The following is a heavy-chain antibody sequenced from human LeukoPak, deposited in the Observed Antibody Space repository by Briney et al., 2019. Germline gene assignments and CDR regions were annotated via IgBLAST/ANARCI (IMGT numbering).Heavy chain of an antibody. J-gene: IGHJ4*02. V-gene: IGHV1-2*02. CDR3: ARESTAFDY. CDR2: LNPNSGGT. CDR1: GYTFTGYY. Sequence: ASVKVSCKASGYTFTGYYMHWVRQAPGQGLEWMGWLNPNSGGTNYAQKFQGRVTMTRDTSISTAYMEMSSLTSEDTALYYCARESTAFDYWGQGTLVTVSS.